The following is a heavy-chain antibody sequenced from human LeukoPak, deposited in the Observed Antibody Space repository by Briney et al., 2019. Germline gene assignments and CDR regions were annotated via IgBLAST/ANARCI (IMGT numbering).Heavy chain of an antibody. D-gene: IGHD4-17*01. CDR2: ISSSSSYI. V-gene: IGHV3-21*01. CDR1: GFAFSSYS. J-gene: IGHJ4*02. CDR3: AREVCGDPGTTDY. Sequence: GGSLRLSCAASGFAFSSYSMNWVRQAPGNGLEWVSSISSSSSYIYYADSVKGRFTISRDNAKNSLYLQMNSLRAEDTAVYYCAREVCGDPGTTDYWGQGTLVTVSS.